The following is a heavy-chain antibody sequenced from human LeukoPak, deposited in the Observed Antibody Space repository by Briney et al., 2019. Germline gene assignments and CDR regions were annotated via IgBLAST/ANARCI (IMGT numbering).Heavy chain of an antibody. CDR3: ARSNYYYGMDV. CDR1: GGSISSGGYS. CDR2: IYHSGST. J-gene: IGHJ6*02. Sequence: SQTLSLTCAVSGGSISSGGYSWSWIRQPPGKGLEWIGYIYHSGSTYYNPSLKSRVTISVDRSKNQFSLKLGSVTAADTAVYYCARSNYYYGMDVWGQGTTVTVSS. V-gene: IGHV4-30-2*01.